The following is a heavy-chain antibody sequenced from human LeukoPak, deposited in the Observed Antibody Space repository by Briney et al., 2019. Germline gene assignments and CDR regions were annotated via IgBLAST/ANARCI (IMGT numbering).Heavy chain of an antibody. CDR3: AKGGTDYYYYYYMDV. CDR2: ISGSGGST. J-gene: IGHJ6*03. CDR1: GLTFNNYA. V-gene: IGHV3-23*01. Sequence: GGSLRLSCAVSGLTFNNYAMSWVRQAPGKGLEWVSAISGSGGSTYYADSVKGRFTISRDNSKNTLYLQMNSLRAEDTAVYYCAKGGTDYYYYYYMDVWGKGTTVTVSS. D-gene: IGHD2-15*01.